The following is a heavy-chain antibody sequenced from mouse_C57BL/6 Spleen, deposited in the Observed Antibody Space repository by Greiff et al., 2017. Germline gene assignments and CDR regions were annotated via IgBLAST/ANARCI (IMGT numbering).Heavy chain of an antibody. J-gene: IGHJ2*01. CDR3: TAVYYGSRPFGY. CDR2: IDPENGDT. Sequence: VQLQQSGAELVRPGASVKLSCTASGFNIKDDYMHWVKQRPEQGLEWIGWIDPENGDTEYASKFQGKATITADTSSNTAYLQLSSLTSEDTAVYYCTAVYYGSRPFGYWGQGTTLTVSS. V-gene: IGHV14-4*01. D-gene: IGHD1-1*01. CDR1: GFNIKDDY.